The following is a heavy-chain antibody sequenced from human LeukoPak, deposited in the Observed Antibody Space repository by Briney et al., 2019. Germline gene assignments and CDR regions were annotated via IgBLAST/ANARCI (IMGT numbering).Heavy chain of an antibody. CDR1: GGTFSSYA. Sequence: GASVKVSCKASGGTFSSYAINWVRQAPGQGLEWMGRIIPMLGTVNYAQKFQGRVTITRDTSASTAYMELSSLRSEDTAVYYCARDAVVVTYFDYWGQGTLVTVSS. CDR3: ARDAVVVTYFDY. J-gene: IGHJ4*02. CDR2: IIPMLGTV. D-gene: IGHD3-22*01. V-gene: IGHV1-69*04.